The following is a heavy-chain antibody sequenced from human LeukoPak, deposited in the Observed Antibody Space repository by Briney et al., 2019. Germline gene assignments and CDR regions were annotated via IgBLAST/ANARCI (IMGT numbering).Heavy chain of an antibody. CDR3: ARFEAYYDFWSGYSGAGNLDY. Sequence: GGSLRLSCAAPGFTFSSYAMHWVRQAPGKGLEWVAVISYDGSNKYYADSVKGRFTISRDNSKNTLYLQMNSLRAEDTAVYYCARFEAYYDFWSGYSGAGNLDYWGQGTLVTVSS. CDR1: GFTFSSYA. D-gene: IGHD3-3*01. CDR2: ISYDGSNK. J-gene: IGHJ4*02. V-gene: IGHV3-30-3*01.